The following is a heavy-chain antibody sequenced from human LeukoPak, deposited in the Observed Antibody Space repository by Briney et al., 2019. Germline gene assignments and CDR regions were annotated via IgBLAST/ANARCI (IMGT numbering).Heavy chain of an antibody. D-gene: IGHD3-22*01. CDR1: GGSVSSGGYY. J-gene: IGHJ4*02. V-gene: IGHV4-31*03. CDR2: SYHTGTI. CDR3: ARNYYDSSGYYYNDY. Sequence: SETLSLTCTVSGGSVSSGGYYWSWIRQHPGKGLEWIGYSYHTGTIYYNPSLKSRLTISVDTSKNQFSLKLSSVTAADTAVYYCARNYYDSSGYYYNDYWGQGILVTVST.